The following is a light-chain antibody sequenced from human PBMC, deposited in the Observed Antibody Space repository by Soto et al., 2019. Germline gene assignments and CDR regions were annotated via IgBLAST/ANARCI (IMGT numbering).Light chain of an antibody. CDR2: AAS. J-gene: IGKJ1*01. CDR3: QTYNSAPWT. V-gene: IGKV1-27*01. Sequence: DIQMTQSPSSLSASVGDRVTITCRASQVINNYLAWYQQKPGKVPKLLIYAASTLQSGVPFRFSGSGSGTDCTLTISSLQPEDVATYYCQTYNSAPWTFGQGTKVEIK. CDR1: QVINNY.